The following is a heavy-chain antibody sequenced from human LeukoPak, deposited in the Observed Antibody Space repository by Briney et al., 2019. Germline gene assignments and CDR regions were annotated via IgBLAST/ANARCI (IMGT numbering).Heavy chain of an antibody. D-gene: IGHD2-2*01. CDR1: GGSISSSSYY. CDR3: ARALYCSSALAPCSGYMDV. J-gene: IGHJ6*03. Sequence: TPSETLSLTCTVSGGSISSSSYYWGWIRQPPGKGLEWIGSIYYSGSTYYNPSLKSRVTISVDTSKNQFSLKLSSVTAADTAVYYCARALYCSSALAPCSGYMDVWGKGTTVTISS. CDR2: IYYSGST. V-gene: IGHV4-39*07.